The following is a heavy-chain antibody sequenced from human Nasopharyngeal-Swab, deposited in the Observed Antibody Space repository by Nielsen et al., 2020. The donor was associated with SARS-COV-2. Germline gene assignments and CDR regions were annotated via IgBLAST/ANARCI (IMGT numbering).Heavy chain of an antibody. J-gene: IGHJ4*02. Sequence: GGSLRLSCAASGFTFSSHAMTWVRQAPGKGLEWVSAMSGGGGNTYYADSVKGRFTISRDNSQNTLHLQMNSLRAEDPAVYHCAKGDYSDYFFDYWGQGTLVTVSS. CDR3: AKGDYSDYFFDY. CDR2: MSGGGGNT. CDR1: GFTFSSHA. V-gene: IGHV3-23*01. D-gene: IGHD4-11*01.